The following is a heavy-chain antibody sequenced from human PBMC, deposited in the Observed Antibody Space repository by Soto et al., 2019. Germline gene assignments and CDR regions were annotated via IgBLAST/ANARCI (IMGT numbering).Heavy chain of an antibody. D-gene: IGHD3-10*01. J-gene: IGHJ4*02. V-gene: IGHV3-7*01. Sequence: KGLGWVANIKQDGSEKYYVDSVKGRFTISRDNAKNSLYLQMNSLRAEDTAVYFCARDGNTMVRGAMLDYFDSWGRG. CDR2: IKQDGSEK. CDR3: ARDGNTMVRGAMLDYFDS.